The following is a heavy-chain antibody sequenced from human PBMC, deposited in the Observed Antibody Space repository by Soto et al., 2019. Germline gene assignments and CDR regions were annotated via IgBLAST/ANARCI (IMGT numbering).Heavy chain of an antibody. CDR2: ISGGGFDT. V-gene: IGHV3-23*01. CDR3: AKDPSTGSADY. J-gene: IGHJ4*02. Sequence: GGSLRLSCAPSGFTFSDYAMSWVRQAPGKGLEWVSTISGGGFDTHYADSVKGRFTISRDNVKDTLYIQMNSLRVGDTAVYYCAKDPSTGSADYWGQGTLVTVSS. CDR1: GFTFSDYA. D-gene: IGHD3-9*01.